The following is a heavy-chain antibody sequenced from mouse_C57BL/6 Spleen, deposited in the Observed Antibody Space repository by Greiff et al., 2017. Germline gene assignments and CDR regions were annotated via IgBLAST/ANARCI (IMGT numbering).Heavy chain of an antibody. CDR2: ICTGGGT. D-gene: IGHD1-3*01. CDR3: ARDDNLFAY. V-gene: IGHV2-9-1*01. J-gene: IGHJ3*01. Sequence: VKLVESGPGLVAPSQSLSITCTVSGFSLPSYAISWVRQPPGKGLEWLGVICTGGGTHYNSALKSRLSISKDNSKSQVFLKMNSLQTDDTARYYCARDDNLFAYWGTGTLVTVSA. CDR1: GFSLPSYA.